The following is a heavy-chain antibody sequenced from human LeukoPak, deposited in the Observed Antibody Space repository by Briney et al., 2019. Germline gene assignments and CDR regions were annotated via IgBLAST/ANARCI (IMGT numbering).Heavy chain of an antibody. CDR1: GFTFSNYA. CDR2: ISGSGGST. J-gene: IGHJ4*02. D-gene: IGHD4-23*01. Sequence: GGSLRLSCAASGFTFSNYAMSWVRQAPGKGLEWVSLISGSGGSTDYADSVKGRFTISRDNSKNTLYLQMNSLRAEDTAVYYCAKGSARRWFWYFDYWGQGSLVTVSS. CDR3: AKGSARRWFWYFDY. V-gene: IGHV3-23*01.